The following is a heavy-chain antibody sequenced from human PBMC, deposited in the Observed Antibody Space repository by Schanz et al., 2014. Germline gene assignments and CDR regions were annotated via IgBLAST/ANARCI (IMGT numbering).Heavy chain of an antibody. CDR2: ISGNGGEK. V-gene: IGHV3-30*04. Sequence: QVQLVESGGGVVQPGRSLRLSCAASGFSFSTYAMHWVRQAPGKGLRCVAVISGNGGEKYYADSVKGRFTISRDNSENTLFLEMNSLRLEDTAVYYCARGHYGLDVWGPGTSVTVSS. J-gene: IGHJ6*02. CDR3: ARGHYGLDV. D-gene: IGHD3-10*01. CDR1: GFSFSTYA.